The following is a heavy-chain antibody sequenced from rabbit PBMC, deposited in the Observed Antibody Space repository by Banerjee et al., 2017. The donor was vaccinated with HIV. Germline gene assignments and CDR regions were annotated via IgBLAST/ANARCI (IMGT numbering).Heavy chain of an antibody. Sequence: QEQLEESGGDLVKPGRSLTLTCTASGFSFSSNVMCWVRQAPGKGLEWIACIVTGSSDSSDSAYYANWAKGRFTISKTSSTTVPLQMTSLTAADTATYFCARDLAGVIGWNFDLWGPGTLVTVS. J-gene: IGHJ4*01. CDR1: GFSFSSNV. D-gene: IGHD4-1*01. V-gene: IGHV1S45*01. CDR3: ARDLAGVIGWNFDL. CDR2: IVTGSSDSSDSA.